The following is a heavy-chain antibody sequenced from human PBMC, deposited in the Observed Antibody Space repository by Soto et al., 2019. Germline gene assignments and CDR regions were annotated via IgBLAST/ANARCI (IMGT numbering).Heavy chain of an antibody. CDR2: IKSKTDGGTT. Sequence: GGSLRLSCAASGFTFSNAWMSWVRQAPGKGLEWVGRIKSKTDGGTTDYAAPVKGRFTISRDDSKNTLYLQMNSLKTEDTAVYYCTTDIDGFFYYYGMDVWGQGTTVTVSS. J-gene: IGHJ6*02. V-gene: IGHV3-15*01. CDR1: GFTFSNAW. D-gene: IGHD2-15*01. CDR3: TTDIDGFFYYYGMDV.